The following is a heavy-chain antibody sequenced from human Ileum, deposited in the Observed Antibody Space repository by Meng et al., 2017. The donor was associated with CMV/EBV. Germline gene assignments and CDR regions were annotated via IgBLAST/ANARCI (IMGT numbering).Heavy chain of an antibody. J-gene: IGHJ5*02. CDR1: FTFSTYW. V-gene: IGHV3-74*01. CDR3: ARANYCSGTSCYASGFDP. Sequence: FTFSTYWMHWVRQAPGKGLVWVSRIDSDGSSKIYADSVKGRFTISRDNAKNTLYLQMNSLRVEDTAVYYCARANYCSGTSCYASGFDPWGQGTLVTVSS. D-gene: IGHD2-2*01. CDR2: IDSDGSSK.